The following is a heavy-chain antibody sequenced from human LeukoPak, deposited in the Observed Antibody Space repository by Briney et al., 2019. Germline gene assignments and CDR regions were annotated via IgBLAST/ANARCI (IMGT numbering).Heavy chain of an antibody. D-gene: IGHD2-2*01. CDR2: ISYDGSNK. Sequence: GGSLRLSCAASGFTFSSYAMHWVRQAPGKGLEWVAVISYDGSNKYYADSVKGRFTISRDNSKNTLYLQMNSLRAEDTAVYYCARAHCSSTSCPLGYMDVWGKGTTVTVSS. V-gene: IGHV3-30-3*01. CDR1: GFTFSSYA. J-gene: IGHJ6*03. CDR3: ARAHCSSTSCPLGYMDV.